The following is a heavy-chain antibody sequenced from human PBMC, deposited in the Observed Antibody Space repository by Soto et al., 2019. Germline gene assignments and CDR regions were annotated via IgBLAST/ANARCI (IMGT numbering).Heavy chain of an antibody. J-gene: IGHJ4*02. V-gene: IGHV3-30-3*01. D-gene: IGHD2-15*01. CDR2: ISYDGSNK. CDR3: ARASWAVVVAATPQDY. CDR1: GFTFSSYA. Sequence: GGPLRLSCAASGFTFSSYAMHWVRQAPGKGLEWVAVISYDGSNKYYADSVKGRFTISRDNSKNTLYLQMNSLRAEDTAVYYCARASWAVVVAATPQDYWGQGTLVTVSS.